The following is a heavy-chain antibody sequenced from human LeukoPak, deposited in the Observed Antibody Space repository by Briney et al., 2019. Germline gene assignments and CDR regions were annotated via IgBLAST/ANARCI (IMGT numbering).Heavy chain of an antibody. CDR1: GGSISSSSYY. Sequence: SETLSLTCTVSGGSISSSSYYWGWIRQPPGKGLEWIGSIYYSGSTYYNPSLKSRVTISVDTSNNQFSLKLGSVTAADTAVYCCARHFTSNFFYYGMDVWGQGTTVTVSS. V-gene: IGHV4-39*01. CDR3: ARHFTSNFFYYGMDV. CDR2: IYYSGST. J-gene: IGHJ6*02.